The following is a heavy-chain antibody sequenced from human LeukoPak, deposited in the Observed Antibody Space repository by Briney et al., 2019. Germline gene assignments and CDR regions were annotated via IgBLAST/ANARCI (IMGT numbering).Heavy chain of an antibody. Sequence: SETLSLTCTVSGGSFRSYYWTWIRQPPGKGLEWIGYIYYSGNTNYNPSLKSRVTISVDTSENQFTLKLTSVTAADTAVYYRARHSSDAYTLDYWGQGTLVTVSS. CDR3: ARHSSDAYTLDY. CDR2: IYYSGNT. D-gene: IGHD5-24*01. J-gene: IGHJ4*02. V-gene: IGHV4-59*08. CDR1: GGSFRSYY.